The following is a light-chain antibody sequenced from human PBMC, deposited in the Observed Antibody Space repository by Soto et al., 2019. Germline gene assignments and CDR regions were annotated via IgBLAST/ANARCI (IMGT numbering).Light chain of an antibody. J-gene: IGKJ3*01. V-gene: IGKV1-12*01. CDR1: QGLGGW. Sequence: DIQMTQSPSSMSASVGDRVTITCRASQGLGGWLAWYQQKPGKAPNLLIYAASNLQDGVPSRFSGSGSGTDFTLTISSLQPEDSATYYCQQGNSFPLTFGPGTKVDIK. CDR3: QQGNSFPLT. CDR2: AAS.